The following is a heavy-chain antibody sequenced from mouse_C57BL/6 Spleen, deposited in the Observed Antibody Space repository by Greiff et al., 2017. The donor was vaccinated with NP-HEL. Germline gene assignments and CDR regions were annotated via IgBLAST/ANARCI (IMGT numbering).Heavy chain of an antibody. CDR1: GYTFTSYW. CDR2: IYPGSGST. V-gene: IGHV1-55*01. CDR3: AKDYYDYDYYAMDY. Sequence: QVQLKQSGAELVKPGASVKMSCKASGYTFTSYWITWVKQRPGQGLEWIGDIYPGSGSTNYNEKFKSKATLTVDTSSSTAYMQLSSLTSEDSAVYYCAKDYYDYDYYAMDYWGQGTSVTVSS. J-gene: IGHJ4*01. D-gene: IGHD2-4*01.